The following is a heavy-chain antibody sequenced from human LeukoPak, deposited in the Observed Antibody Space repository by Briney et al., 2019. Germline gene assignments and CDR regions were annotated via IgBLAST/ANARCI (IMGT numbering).Heavy chain of an antibody. CDR1: GFTFSDYY. D-gene: IGHD2-2*02. J-gene: IGHJ4*02. V-gene: IGHV3-11*01. CDR2: ISSSGSTI. Sequence: PGGSLRLSCAASGFTFSDYYMSWIRQAPGKGLEWVSYISSSGSTIYYADSVKGRFTISRDNAKNSLYLQVNSLRAEDTAVYYCARASYVCSSTSCYTGSSDYWGQGTLVTVSS. CDR3: ARASYVCSSTSCYTGSSDY.